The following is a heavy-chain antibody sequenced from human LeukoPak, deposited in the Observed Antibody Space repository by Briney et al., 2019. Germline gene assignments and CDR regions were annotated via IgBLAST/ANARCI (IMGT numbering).Heavy chain of an antibody. CDR1: GFTVSSNY. CDR2: IYSGGST. Sequence: PGGSLRLSCAASGFTVSSNYMSWVRQAPGKGLEWVSVIYSGGSTYYADSVKGRFTISRDNSKNTLYLQMNSLRAEDTAVYYCASYCSGGSCYMGYFDYWGQGTLVTVSS. CDR3: ASYCSGGSCYMGYFDY. J-gene: IGHJ4*02. D-gene: IGHD2-15*01. V-gene: IGHV3-53*01.